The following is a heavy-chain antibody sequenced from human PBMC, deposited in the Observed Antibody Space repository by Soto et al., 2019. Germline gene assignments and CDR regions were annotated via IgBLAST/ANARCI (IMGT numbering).Heavy chain of an antibody. Sequence: SETLSLTCTVSGGSISSSSYYWGWIRQPPGKGLEWIGSIYYSGSTYYNPSLKSRVTISVDTSKNQFSLKLSSVTAADTAVCYCARPKPGIAPYYFDYWGQGTLVTVSS. CDR2: IYYSGST. D-gene: IGHD6-13*01. J-gene: IGHJ4*02. V-gene: IGHV4-39*01. CDR1: GGSISSSSYY. CDR3: ARPKPGIAPYYFDY.